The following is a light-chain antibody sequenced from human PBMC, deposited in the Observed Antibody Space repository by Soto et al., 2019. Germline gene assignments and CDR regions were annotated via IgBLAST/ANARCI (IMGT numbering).Light chain of an antibody. V-gene: IGKV1-5*01. J-gene: IGKJ1*01. CDR3: QHYNSNPWT. CDR2: AAS. CDR1: QSISSW. Sequence: DIQMTQSPSTLSASVGDRVTITCRASQSISSWLAWYQQKPGKAPKPLIYAASSLESGVPSRFSGSRSGTDFTLTISSLQPDDFATYYCQHYNSNPWTFGQGTKVEVK.